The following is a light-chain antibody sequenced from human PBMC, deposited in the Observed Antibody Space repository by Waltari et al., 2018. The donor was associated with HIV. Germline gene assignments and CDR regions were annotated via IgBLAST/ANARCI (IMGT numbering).Light chain of an antibody. CDR3: QSYDSSLSSVL. J-gene: IGLJ3*02. Sequence: QSVLTQPPSVSGAPGQRVTISCTGGGSNIGAGYDVHWYQHLPASAPKLLIFGSTNRPVGVPDRFAVSKSDTSASLAITALQAEDEADYYCQSYDSSLSSVLFGGGTKLTVL. V-gene: IGLV1-40*01. CDR1: GSNIGAGYD. CDR2: GST.